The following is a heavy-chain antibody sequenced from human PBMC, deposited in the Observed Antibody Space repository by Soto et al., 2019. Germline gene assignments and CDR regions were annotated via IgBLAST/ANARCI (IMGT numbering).Heavy chain of an antibody. V-gene: IGHV1-18*01. J-gene: IGHJ4*02. D-gene: IGHD5-18*01. CDR3: ASDRYSYGRMDLHY. Sequence: QVQLGQSGAEVKKPGASVKVSCKASGYTFTSYGISWVRQAPGQGLEWMGWISADNGNTNSAQKLQGRGTMTTDTSTSTAYMELRSLRSDDPAVYYCASDRYSYGRMDLHYWGQGTLVTVSS. CDR2: ISADNGNT. CDR1: GYTFTSYG.